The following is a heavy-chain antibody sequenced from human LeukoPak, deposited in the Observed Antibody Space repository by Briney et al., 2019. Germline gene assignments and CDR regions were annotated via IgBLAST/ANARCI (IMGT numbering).Heavy chain of an antibody. CDR1: GGSISNYY. J-gene: IGHJ4*02. CDR3: ARLRYSSGWWSMLDY. Sequence: PSETLSLTCTVSGGSISNYYWSWIRQPPGKGLEWIGYIYYSGSTNYNPSLKSRLTISVDTSKNQFSLNLSSVTAADTAVYYCARLRYSSGWWSMLDYWGQGTLVTVSS. CDR2: IYYSGST. V-gene: IGHV4-59*08. D-gene: IGHD6-19*01.